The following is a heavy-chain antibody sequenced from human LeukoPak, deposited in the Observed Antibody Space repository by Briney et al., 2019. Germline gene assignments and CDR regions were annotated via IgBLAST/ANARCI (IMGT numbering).Heavy chain of an antibody. J-gene: IGHJ6*03. CDR1: GYTFTGYY. V-gene: IGHV1-46*01. CDR3: ARQTYCTSTSCHYYYYYMDV. CDR2: INPSGGST. D-gene: IGHD2-2*01. Sequence: ASVKLSCKASGYTFTGYYMHWVRQAPGQGLEWMGIINPSGGSTSYAQKFQGRVTMTRDTSTRTVYMELSSLRSEDTAAYYCARQTYCTSTSCHYYYYYMDVWGKGTTVTISS.